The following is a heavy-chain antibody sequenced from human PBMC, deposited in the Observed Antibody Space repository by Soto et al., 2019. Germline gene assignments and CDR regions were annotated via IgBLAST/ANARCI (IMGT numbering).Heavy chain of an antibody. V-gene: IGHV1-69*02. CDR1: GGTFRSYT. D-gene: IGHD4-4*01. Sequence: QVQLVQSGAEVKKPGSSVKVSCKASGGTFRSYTISWVRQAPGQGLEWMGRIIPILGIANYAQKFQGRVTITADKSTSTAYMELSSLRSEDTAVYYCATTTDDYYYYGMDVWGQGTTVTVSS. CDR2: IIPILGIA. J-gene: IGHJ6*02. CDR3: ATTTDDYYYYGMDV.